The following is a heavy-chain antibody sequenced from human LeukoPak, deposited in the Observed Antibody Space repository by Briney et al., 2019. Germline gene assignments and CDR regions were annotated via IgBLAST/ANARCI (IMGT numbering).Heavy chain of an antibody. D-gene: IGHD4-17*01. Sequence: SETLPLTCTVSGGSISSYYWSWIRQPPGKGLEWIGYIYYSGSTNYNPSLKSRVTISVDTSKNQFSLKLSSVTAADTAVYYCARAVRAYGDYGEDWFDPWGQGTLVTVSS. V-gene: IGHV4-59*01. CDR3: ARAVRAYGDYGEDWFDP. CDR1: GGSISSYY. J-gene: IGHJ5*02. CDR2: IYYSGST.